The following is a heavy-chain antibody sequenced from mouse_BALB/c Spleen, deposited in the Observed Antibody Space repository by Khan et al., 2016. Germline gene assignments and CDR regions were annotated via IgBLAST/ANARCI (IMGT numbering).Heavy chain of an antibody. D-gene: IGHD2-14*01. CDR3: ARDGYDGFDY. Sequence: EVELVESGGGLVQPGGSLRLSCATSGFTFTDYYMSWVRQPPGKALEWLGFIRNKANGYTTEYSASVKGRFTISRDNSQSILYLQMNTLRAEDSATYYCARDGYDGFDYWGKGATLTVSS. CDR1: GFTFTDYY. CDR2: IRNKANGYTT. V-gene: IGHV7-3*02. J-gene: IGHJ2*01.